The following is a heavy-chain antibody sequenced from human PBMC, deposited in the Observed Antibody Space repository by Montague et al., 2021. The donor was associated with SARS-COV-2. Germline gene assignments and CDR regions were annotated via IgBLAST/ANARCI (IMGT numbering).Heavy chain of an antibody. CDR1: GGSFSGYY. V-gene: IGHV4-34*01. Sequence: SETLSLTCAVYGGSFSGYYWSWIRQPPGKGLEWIGEVKDSGSTNYIPSLKSRVAISVDTSKNQFSLKLRSATAADTAVYFCAGGALTGGNYECWRGDYTNRLDDWGQGTLVTVSS. J-gene: IGHJ4*02. D-gene: IGHD3-3*01. CDR2: VKDSGST. CDR3: AGGALTGGNYECWRGDYTNRLDD.